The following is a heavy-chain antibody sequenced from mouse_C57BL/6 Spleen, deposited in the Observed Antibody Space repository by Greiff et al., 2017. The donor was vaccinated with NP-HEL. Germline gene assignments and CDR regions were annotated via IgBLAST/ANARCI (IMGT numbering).Heavy chain of an antibody. CDR2: IDPETGGT. CDR1: GYTFTDYE. D-gene: IGHD3-1*01. V-gene: IGHV1-15*01. Sequence: VQLQQSGAELVRPGASVTLSCKASGYTFTDYEMHWVKQTPVHGLEWIGAIDPETGGTAYNQKFKGKAILTADKSSSPAYMELRSLTSEDSAVYYCTRSGHYYAMDYWGQGTSVTVSS. J-gene: IGHJ4*01. CDR3: TRSGHYYAMDY.